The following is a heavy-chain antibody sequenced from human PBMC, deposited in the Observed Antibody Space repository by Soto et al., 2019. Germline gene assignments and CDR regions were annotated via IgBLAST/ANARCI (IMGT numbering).Heavy chain of an antibody. V-gene: IGHV1-2*02. J-gene: IGHJ6*02. CDR3: SRGGTPYSTSNYYFHAMDV. D-gene: IGHD6-6*01. Sequence: QAQVEQSGAEVKKPGASVKVFCQSSGYTFTDYYVHWVRQAPGQGLEWMWWMNPQSGATNYAQKSRGRVSMTRDTSSTSAQMELTRLTSGDTAVYYCSRGGTPYSTSNYYFHAMDVWGQGITVSVSS. CDR1: GYTFTDYY. CDR2: MNPQSGAT.